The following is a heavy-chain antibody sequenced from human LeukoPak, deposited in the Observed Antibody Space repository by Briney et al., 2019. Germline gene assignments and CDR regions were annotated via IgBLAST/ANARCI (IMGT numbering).Heavy chain of an antibody. V-gene: IGHV3-9*01. CDR1: GFTFDDYA. J-gene: IGHJ6*02. D-gene: IGHD3-9*01. CDR2: ISWNSGSI. Sequence: GGSLRLSCAASGFTFDDYAMHWVRQAPGKGLGWVSGISWNSGSIGYADSVKGRFTISRDNAKNSLYLQMNSLRAEDTALYYCAKDLLRAYYYGMDVWGQGTTVTVSS. CDR3: AKDLLRAYYYGMDV.